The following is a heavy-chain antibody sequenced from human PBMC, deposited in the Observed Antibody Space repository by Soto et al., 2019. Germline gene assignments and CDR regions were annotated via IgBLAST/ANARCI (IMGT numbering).Heavy chain of an antibody. Sequence: QVQLVQSGAEVKKPGSSVKVSCKASGDTFISYAINWVRQAPGPGLEWMGGIIPMFGTANYEQKFKGRVTITAGESTSTVYMELSSLRSEDTAVYYCARVGPAHYYDSSGYYSPLDYLGQGTLVTVSS. CDR2: IIPMFGTA. J-gene: IGHJ4*02. V-gene: IGHV1-69*01. D-gene: IGHD3-22*01. CDR1: GDTFISYA. CDR3: ARVGPAHYYDSSGYYSPLDY.